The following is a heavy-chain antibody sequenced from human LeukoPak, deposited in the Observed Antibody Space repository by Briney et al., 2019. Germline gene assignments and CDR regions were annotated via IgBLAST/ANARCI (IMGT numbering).Heavy chain of an antibody. CDR3: AREGSSEEFDY. Sequence: GRSLRLSCTASGFPFTPYTMNWVREAPGKGLEWVASMSTSGTYTYYTDPVKGRFTVSRDNAKTSLYLQMNSLRAEDTAVYYCAREGSSEEFDYWGQGTLVTVSS. CDR1: GFPFTPYT. CDR2: MSTSGTYT. V-gene: IGHV3-21*01. J-gene: IGHJ4*02. D-gene: IGHD6-19*01.